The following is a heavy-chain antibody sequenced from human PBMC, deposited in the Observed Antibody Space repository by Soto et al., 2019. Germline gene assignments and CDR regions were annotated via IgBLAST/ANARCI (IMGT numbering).Heavy chain of an antibody. D-gene: IGHD2-15*01. J-gene: IGHJ4*02. V-gene: IGHV4-39*01. CDR1: GGSISSSSYY. CDR3: ARQGGGVVVVAATQFDY. CDR2: IYYSGST. Sequence: QLQLQESGPGLVKPSETLSLTCTVSGGSISSSSYYWGWIRQPPGKGLEWIGSIYYSGSTYYNPSLKSRVTISVDTSKNQFSLKLSSVTAADTAVYYCARQGGGVVVVAATQFDYWGQGTLVTVSS.